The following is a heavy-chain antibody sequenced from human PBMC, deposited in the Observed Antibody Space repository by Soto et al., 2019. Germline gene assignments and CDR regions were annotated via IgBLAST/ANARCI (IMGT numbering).Heavy chain of an antibody. CDR3: ARDTRILVFIKDTNVPGPPPDLFDI. J-gene: IGHJ3*02. V-gene: IGHV1-46*03. CDR2: INPSGGST. Sequence: ASVKVSCKASGYTFTSYYMHWVRQAPGQGLEWMGIINPSGGSTSYAQKFQGRVTMTRDTSTSTVYMELSSLRSEDTAVYYCARDTRILVFIKDTNVPGPPPDLFDIGGQGTMVP. D-gene: IGHD3-22*01. CDR1: GYTFTSYY.